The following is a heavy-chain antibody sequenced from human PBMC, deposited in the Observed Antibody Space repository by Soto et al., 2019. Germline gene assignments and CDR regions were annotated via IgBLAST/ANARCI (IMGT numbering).Heavy chain of an antibody. V-gene: IGHV4-39*01. CDR2: IFYNGFT. D-gene: IGHD3-3*01. Sequence: SETLSLTCTVSGGSISSTTYYWGWIRQPPGKGLEWIGSIFYNGFTYFNPSLKSRLTILIDTSNNQFSLKVSSVTAADTAVYYCARINDFWSGSSDIDYWGQGTLVTVSS. CDR1: GGSISSTTYY. J-gene: IGHJ4*02. CDR3: ARINDFWSGSSDIDY.